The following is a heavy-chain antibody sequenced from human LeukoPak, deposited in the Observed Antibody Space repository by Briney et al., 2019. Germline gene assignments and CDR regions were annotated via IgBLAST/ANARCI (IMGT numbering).Heavy chain of an antibody. CDR3: ARSTNRVDS. D-gene: IGHD1-14*01. Sequence: PSQTLSLTCTVPGASIGGSITSGTSYWNWIRQPAGKGLEWIGRMYNSGTTINYNPSLKSRVTISVDTSKNQFSLNVTSVTAADTAVYYCARSTNRVDSWGQGTLVTVSS. CDR2: MYNSGTT. V-gene: IGHV4-61*02. J-gene: IGHJ4*02. CDR1: GASIGGSITSGTSY.